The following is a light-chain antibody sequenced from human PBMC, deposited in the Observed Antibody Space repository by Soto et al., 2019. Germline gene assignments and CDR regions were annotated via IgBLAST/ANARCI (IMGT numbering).Light chain of an antibody. J-gene: IGLJ1*01. V-gene: IGLV2-14*01. CDR1: SSDVGAYNY. CDR2: EVT. CDR3: SSYTRSRTYV. Sequence: LTQPASVSGSPGQSITISCTGTSSDVGAYNYVSWFQQHPGKAPKLLIYEVTNRPSGVSYRFSGSKSGSTASLTISGLQAEDEADYYCSSYTRSRTYVFGTGTKVTVL.